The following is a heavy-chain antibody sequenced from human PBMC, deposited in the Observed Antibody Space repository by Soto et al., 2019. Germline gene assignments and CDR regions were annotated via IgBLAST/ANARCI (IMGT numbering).Heavy chain of an antibody. CDR2: IYYSGST. J-gene: IGHJ4*02. CDR1: GGSISSGDYY. D-gene: IGHD6-13*01. Sequence: SETLSLTCTVSGGSISSGDYYWSWIRQPPGKGLEWIGYIYYSGSTYYNPSLKSRVTISVDTSKNQSSLKLSSVTAADTAVYYCARERAAALAPGYFDYWGQGTLVTVS. CDR3: ARERAAALAPGYFDY. V-gene: IGHV4-30-4*01.